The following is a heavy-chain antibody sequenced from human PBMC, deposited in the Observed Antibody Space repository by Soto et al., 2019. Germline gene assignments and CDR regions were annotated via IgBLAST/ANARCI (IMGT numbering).Heavy chain of an antibody. Sequence: ASVKVSCKASGYTFTSYDINWVRQATGQGLEWMGWMNPNSGNTGYAQKFQGRVTMTRNTSISTAYMELSSLRSEDTAVYYCARVLRFLEWSEYYYYMDAWGKGTTVTVSS. V-gene: IGHV1-8*01. D-gene: IGHD3-3*01. CDR1: GYTFTSYD. CDR3: ARVLRFLEWSEYYYYMDA. J-gene: IGHJ6*03. CDR2: MNPNSGNT.